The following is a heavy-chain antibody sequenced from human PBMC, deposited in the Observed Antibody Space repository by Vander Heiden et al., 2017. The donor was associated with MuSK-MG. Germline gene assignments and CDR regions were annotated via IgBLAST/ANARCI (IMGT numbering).Heavy chain of an antibody. V-gene: IGHV3-7*03. D-gene: IGHD5-12*01. CDR1: GFTFSSYR. CDR3: AREGGSGYNYAY. J-gene: IGHJ4*02. CDR2: INQDGSEN. Sequence: EVQLVESGGGLVQPGGSLRLSCAAPGFTFSSYRMGWVRQAPGKGLEWVANINQDGSENYYVDSVKGRFTISRDNAKNSLHLQMNSLRAEDTAVYYCAREGGSGYNYAYWGQGTLVTVSS.